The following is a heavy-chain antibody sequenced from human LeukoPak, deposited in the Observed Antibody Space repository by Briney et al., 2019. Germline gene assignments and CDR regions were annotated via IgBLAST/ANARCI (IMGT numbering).Heavy chain of an antibody. V-gene: IGHV4-30-2*01. CDR1: GGSLSSGAYA. CDR2: IYHTGNT. D-gene: IGHD3-3*01. J-gene: IGHJ5*02. Sequence: SETLSLTCDVSGGSLSSGAYAWSWIRQPPGKGLEWIGYIYHTGNTNYNPSLKSRVTMSVDRSKNQISLKLNSVTAADTAVYYCARATTYYDFWSGYPYNWFDPWGQGTLVTVSS. CDR3: ARATTYYDFWSGYPYNWFDP.